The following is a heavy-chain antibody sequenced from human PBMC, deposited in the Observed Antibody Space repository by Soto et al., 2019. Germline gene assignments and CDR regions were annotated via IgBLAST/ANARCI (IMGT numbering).Heavy chain of an antibody. CDR3: AKDLPQRKTGTYYDFWNGYYRASYYYYGMDV. V-gene: IGHV3-23*01. CDR2: ISGSGGST. J-gene: IGHJ6*02. D-gene: IGHD3-3*01. Sequence: PGGSLRLSCAASGFTFSSYAMSWVRQAPGQGMEWVSAISGSGGSTYYAASVKGRFSISRDNAKNSLYPQMNSLRAEDTALDSCAKDLPQRKTGTYYDFWNGYYRASYYYYGMDVWGQRTTVTVSS. CDR1: GFTFSSYA.